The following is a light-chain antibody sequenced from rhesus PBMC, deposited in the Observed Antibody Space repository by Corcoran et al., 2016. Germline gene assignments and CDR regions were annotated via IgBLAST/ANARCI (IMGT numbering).Light chain of an antibody. V-gene: IGKV1-22*01. Sequence: DIQMTQSPSSLSASVGDTVTITCRASQGISSWLAWYQQKPGKAPQVLIYKASSLESGVPSRFSGSGSGTGFTLTISSLQSEDFATYYCQQYSRRPRTFGQGTKVEIK. J-gene: IGKJ1*01. CDR1: QGISSW. CDR3: QQYSRRPRT. CDR2: KAS.